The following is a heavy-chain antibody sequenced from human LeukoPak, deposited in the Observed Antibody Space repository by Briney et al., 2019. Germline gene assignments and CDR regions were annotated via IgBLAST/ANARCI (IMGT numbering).Heavy chain of an antibody. J-gene: IGHJ4*02. CDR1: GGTFSSYA. CDR3: ASTRWYSSGWYESFDY. CDR2: IIPIFGTA. V-gene: IGHV1-69*13. Sequence: AASVKVSCKASGGTFSSYAISWVRQAPGQGLEWMGGIIPIFGTANYAQKFQGRVTITADESTSTAYMELSSLRSEDTAVYYCASTRWYSSGWYESFDYWGQGTLVTVSS. D-gene: IGHD6-19*01.